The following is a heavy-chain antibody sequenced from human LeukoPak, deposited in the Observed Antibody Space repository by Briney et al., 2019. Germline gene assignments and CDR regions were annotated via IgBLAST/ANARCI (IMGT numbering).Heavy chain of an antibody. J-gene: IGHJ4*02. CDR1: GGSISSYY. Sequence: SETLSLTCTVSGGSISSYYWSWIRQPPGKGLEWIGSLYYSGSTNYNPSLKSRVTISVDTSKNQFSLKLSSVTAADTAVYYCARHPGSHCSTATCYTGGVFDYWGQGTLVTVSS. V-gene: IGHV4-59*01. D-gene: IGHD2-2*01. CDR3: ARHPGSHCSTATCYTGGVFDY. CDR2: LYYSGST.